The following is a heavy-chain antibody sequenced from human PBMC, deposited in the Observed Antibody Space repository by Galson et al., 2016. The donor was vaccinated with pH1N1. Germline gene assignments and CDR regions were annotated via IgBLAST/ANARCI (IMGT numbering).Heavy chain of an antibody. J-gene: IGHJ4*02. V-gene: IGHV1-46*01. CDR1: GYTFPNYF. Sequence: SVKVSCKASGYTFPNYFMHWVRQAPGQGLEWMGVINPSGGETTYAQKFQGRVTMTRDRSTSTVYMELSSLRSGDTAVYYCARKICTSNSCAFDYWGQGTLVSVTS. CDR2: INPSGGET. CDR3: ARKICTSNSCAFDY. D-gene: IGHD2-8*01.